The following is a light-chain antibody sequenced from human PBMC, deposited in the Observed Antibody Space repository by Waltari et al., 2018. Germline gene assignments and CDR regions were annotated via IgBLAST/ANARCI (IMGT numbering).Light chain of an antibody. CDR2: GAS. Sequence: DIVMTQSPDSLAVSLGERATINCKSSQSVLYSSNNENYLAWYQEKPGQPPKLLISGASTRESGVPDRFSGRESGTDFTLTISSLQAEDVAVYYCHQYYSTPFTCGPGTKVDIK. V-gene: IGKV4-1*01. J-gene: IGKJ3*01. CDR1: QSVLYSSNNENY. CDR3: HQYYSTPFT.